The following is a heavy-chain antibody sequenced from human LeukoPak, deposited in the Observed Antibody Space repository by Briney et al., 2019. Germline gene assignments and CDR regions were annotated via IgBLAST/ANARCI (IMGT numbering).Heavy chain of an antibody. CDR3: ARSRGYYYDSSGYLRDGDY. CDR1: GYTFTSYG. J-gene: IGHJ4*02. V-gene: IGHV1-2*02. D-gene: IGHD3-22*01. Sequence: ASVKVSCKASGYTFTSYGISWVRQAPGQGLEWMGWINPNSGGTNYAQKFQGRVTMTRDTSISTAYMELSRLRSDDTAVYYCARSRGYYYDSSGYLRDGDYWGQGTLVTVSS. CDR2: INPNSGGT.